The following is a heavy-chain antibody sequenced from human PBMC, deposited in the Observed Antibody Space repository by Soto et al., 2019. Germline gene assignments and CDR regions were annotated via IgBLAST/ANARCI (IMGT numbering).Heavy chain of an antibody. D-gene: IGHD2-2*01. CDR3: AHTKIVVVPAATHNFDY. CDR2: IYWNDDK. V-gene: IGHV2-5*01. Sequence: SGPTLVNPTQTLTLTCTFSGFSLNTSGMGVGWIRQPPGKALEWLALIYWNDDKRYRPSLNSRLTIAKDTSKSQVVLTVTNVDPVDTATYYCAHTKIVVVPAATHNFDYWGQGILVTVSS. J-gene: IGHJ4*01. CDR1: GFSLNTSGMG.